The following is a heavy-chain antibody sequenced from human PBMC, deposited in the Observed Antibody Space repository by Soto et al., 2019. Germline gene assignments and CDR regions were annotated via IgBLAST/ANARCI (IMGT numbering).Heavy chain of an antibody. CDR3: ARDFVVGALDY. D-gene: IGHD1-26*01. J-gene: IGHJ4*02. CDR2: ISYDGSNK. Sequence: QVQLVESGGGVVQPGRSLRLSCAASGFTFSSYAMHWVRQAPGKGLEWVAVISYDGSNKYYADSVKGRFTISRDNSKNTLYLQMNSLRAEDTAVYYCARDFVVGALDYWCQGTLVTVSS. V-gene: IGHV3-30-3*01. CDR1: GFTFSSYA.